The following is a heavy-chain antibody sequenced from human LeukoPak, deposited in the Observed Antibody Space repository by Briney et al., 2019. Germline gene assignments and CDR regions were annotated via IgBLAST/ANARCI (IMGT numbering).Heavy chain of an antibody. CDR2: IYLGDSDT. CDR1: GYSFTSYW. Sequence: GESLRISCKGSGYSFTSYWIGWVRQMPGKGLEWMGIIYLGDSDTRYSPSFQGQVTISADKSISTAYLQWSSLKASDTAMYYCARHRGIYDFWSGYPVIGMDVWGQGTTVTVSS. D-gene: IGHD3-3*01. CDR3: ARHRGIYDFWSGYPVIGMDV. V-gene: IGHV5-51*01. J-gene: IGHJ6*02.